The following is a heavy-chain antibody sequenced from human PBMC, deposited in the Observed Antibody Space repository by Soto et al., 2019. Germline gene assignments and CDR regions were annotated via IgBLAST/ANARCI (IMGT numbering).Heavy chain of an antibody. J-gene: IGHJ6*02. Sequence: PGESLKISCKGSGYSFSTYWIGWVRQMPGKGLEGMVIIYPGDSDTRYSPSFQGQVTISADKSINTTYLQWSSLKASDTAIYYCARQAAAGKYYYAMDVWGQGTKVTV. CDR2: IYPGDSDT. V-gene: IGHV5-51*01. D-gene: IGHD6-13*01. CDR1: GYSFSTYW. CDR3: ARQAAAGKYYYAMDV.